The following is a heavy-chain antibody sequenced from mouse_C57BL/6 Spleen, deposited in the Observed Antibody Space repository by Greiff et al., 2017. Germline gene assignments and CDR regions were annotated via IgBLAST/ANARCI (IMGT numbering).Heavy chain of an antibody. CDR3: ARYYSKKGGYAMDY. Sequence: VQLQQPGAELVKPGASVKLSCKASGYTFTSYWMHWVKQRPGRGLEWIGRIDPNSGGTKYNEKFKSKATLTVDKPSSTAYMQLSSLTSEDSAVYDGARYYSKKGGYAMDYWGQGTSVTVSS. CDR2: IDPNSGGT. J-gene: IGHJ4*01. CDR1: GYTFTSYW. D-gene: IGHD2-5*01. V-gene: IGHV1-72*01.